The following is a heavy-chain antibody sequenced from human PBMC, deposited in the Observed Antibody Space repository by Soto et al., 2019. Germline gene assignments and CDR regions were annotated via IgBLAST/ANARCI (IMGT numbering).Heavy chain of an antibody. CDR1: GGTFSSYA. J-gene: IGHJ4*02. D-gene: IGHD3-22*01. V-gene: IGHV1-69*01. CDR3: ARDTQPNYYDSSGYYPYYFDY. Sequence: QVQLVQSGAEVKKPGSSVKVSCKASGGTFSSYAISWVRQAPGQGLEWMGGIIPIFGTANYAQKFQGRVTITADESTSTAYMELSSLRSEDTAVYYCARDTQPNYYDSSGYYPYYFDYLGQGTLVTVSS. CDR2: IIPIFGTA.